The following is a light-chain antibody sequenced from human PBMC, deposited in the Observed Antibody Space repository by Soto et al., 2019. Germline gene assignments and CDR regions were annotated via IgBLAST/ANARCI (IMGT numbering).Light chain of an antibody. CDR3: QQYNNWPPIT. Sequence: EIVMTQSPATLSVSPGERATLSCRASQSVSSNLARYQQKPGQAPRRLVYGASTRATGIPARFSGSGSGTEFTLTITSLQSEDFAVYYCQQYNNWPPITFGQGTRLEIK. CDR1: QSVSSN. J-gene: IGKJ5*01. CDR2: GAS. V-gene: IGKV3-15*01.